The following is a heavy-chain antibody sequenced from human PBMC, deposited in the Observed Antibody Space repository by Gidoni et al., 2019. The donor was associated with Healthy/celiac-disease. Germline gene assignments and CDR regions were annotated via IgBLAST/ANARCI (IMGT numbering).Heavy chain of an antibody. Sequence: QLQLQESGPGLVKPSETLSLTCTVSGGSISSSSYYWGWIRQPPGKGLEWIGSNYYSGSTYYNPSLKSRVTISVDTSKNQFSLKLSSVTAADTAVYYCASMYGSGSYNPDYWGQGTLVTVSS. CDR3: ASMYGSGSYNPDY. CDR1: GGSISSSSYY. J-gene: IGHJ4*02. V-gene: IGHV4-39*01. CDR2: NYYSGST. D-gene: IGHD3-10*01.